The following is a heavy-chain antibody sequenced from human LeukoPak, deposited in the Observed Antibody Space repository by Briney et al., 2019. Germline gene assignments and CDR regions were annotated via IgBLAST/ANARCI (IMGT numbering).Heavy chain of an antibody. D-gene: IGHD3-10*01. J-gene: IGHJ3*02. Sequence: GGSLRLSCAASGFTFSSYAMSWVRQAPGKGLEWVSSISGSGGSAYYADSVKGRFTISRDNSKSTLYLQTNSLRAEDTAVYYCAKRKGSAFDIWGQGTMVTVSS. CDR3: AKRKGSAFDI. CDR1: GFTFSSYA. V-gene: IGHV3-23*01. CDR2: ISGSGGSA.